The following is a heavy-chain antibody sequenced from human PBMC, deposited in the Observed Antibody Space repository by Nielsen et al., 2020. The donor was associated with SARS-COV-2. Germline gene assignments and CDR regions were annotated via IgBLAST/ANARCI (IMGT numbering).Heavy chain of an antibody. CDR3: AKDRDSSSSGALS. CDR2: ISAYNSNT. D-gene: IGHD6-6*01. J-gene: IGHJ5*02. CDR1: GYTFTSYG. Sequence: ASVKVSCKASGYTFTSYGISWVRQAPGQGLEWMGWISAYNSNTNYAQKLQGRVTMTTNTSTSTAYMELRSLRSDDTAVYYCAKDRDSSSSGALSWGQGTLVTVSS. V-gene: IGHV1-18*04.